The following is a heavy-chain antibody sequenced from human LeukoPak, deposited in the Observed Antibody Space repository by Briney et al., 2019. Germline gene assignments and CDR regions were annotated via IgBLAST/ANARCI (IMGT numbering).Heavy chain of an antibody. D-gene: IGHD3-10*01. V-gene: IGHV3-30*18. CDR2: ITYDGITT. CDR3: VKEQGSGYYRTADY. CDR1: GFTLSSCG. J-gene: IGHJ4*02. Sequence: GGSLRLSCVASGFTLSSCGMHWVRQAPGKGLEWVAVITYDGITTYSDDSVKGRFTISRDTSKSTLHQQMNNLRPEDTAVYFCVKEQGSGYYRTADYWGQGTLVTVSS.